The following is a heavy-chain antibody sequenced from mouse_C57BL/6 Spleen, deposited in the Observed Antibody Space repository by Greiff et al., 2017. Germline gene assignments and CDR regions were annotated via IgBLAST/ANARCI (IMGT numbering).Heavy chain of an antibody. V-gene: IGHV1-80*01. Sequence: QVQPQQSGAELVKPGASVKISCKASGYAFSSYWMNWVKQRPGKGLEWIGQIYPGDGDTNYNGKFKGKATLTADKSSSTAYMQLSSLTSEDSAVYFCARPDGNYRYFEVWGTGTTVTVSS. J-gene: IGHJ1*03. D-gene: IGHD2-1*01. CDR1: GYAFSSYW. CDR2: IYPGDGDT. CDR3: ARPDGNYRYFEV.